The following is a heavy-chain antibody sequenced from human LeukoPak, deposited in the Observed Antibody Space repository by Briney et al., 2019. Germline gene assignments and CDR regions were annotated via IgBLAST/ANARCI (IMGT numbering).Heavy chain of an antibody. Sequence: SETLSLTCAVYGGSFSGYYWSWIRQPPGKGLEWIGEINHSGSTNNNPSLKSRVTISVDTSKDQFSLKLSSVTAADTAVYYCARGGFGSGWSYFDYWGQGTLVTVSS. D-gene: IGHD6-19*01. CDR1: GGSFSGYY. CDR3: ARGGFGSGWSYFDY. CDR2: INHSGST. J-gene: IGHJ4*02. V-gene: IGHV4-34*01.